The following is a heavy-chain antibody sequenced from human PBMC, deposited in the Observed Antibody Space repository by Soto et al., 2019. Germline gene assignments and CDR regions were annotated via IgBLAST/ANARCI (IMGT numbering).Heavy chain of an antibody. CDR3: ARDCSRTSCYTDGGKRLGDGGAGDI. Sequence: SVKVSCKASGGTFSSYAISWVRQAPGQGLEWMGGIIPIFGTANYAQKFQGRVTITADESTSTAYMELSSLRSEDTAVYYCARDCSRTSCYTDGGKRLGDGGAGDIWG. CDR2: IIPIFGTA. CDR1: GGTFSSYA. J-gene: IGHJ3*02. V-gene: IGHV1-69*13. D-gene: IGHD2-2*02.